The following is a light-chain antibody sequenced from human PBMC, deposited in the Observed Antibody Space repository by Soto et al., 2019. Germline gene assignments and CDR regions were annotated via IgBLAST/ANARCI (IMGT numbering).Light chain of an antibody. CDR1: SSDLGSYNL. Sequence: QSALTQPASVSGSPGQSITISCTGTSSDLGSYNLVSWYQQHPGKAPKLMIYEGSKRPSGVSNRFSGSKSGNTASLTISGLKAEDEADYYCGSYAGSRVFGGGTKLTVL. V-gene: IGLV2-23*01. CDR3: GSYAGSRV. J-gene: IGLJ3*02. CDR2: EGS.